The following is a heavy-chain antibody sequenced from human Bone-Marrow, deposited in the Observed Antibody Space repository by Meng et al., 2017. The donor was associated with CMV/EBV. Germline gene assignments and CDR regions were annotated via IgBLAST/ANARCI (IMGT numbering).Heavy chain of an antibody. CDR2: ISLDGSST. Sequence: GGSLRLSCVVSGFTLSNYWMHWVRQAPGKGLVWVSRISLDGSSTNYADSVKGRFTISRDNAKNSLYLQMNSLRAEDTAVYYCARDIVVTTVDGMDGWGQGTTVTFSS. D-gene: IGHD3-22*01. CDR3: ARDIVVTTVDGMDG. V-gene: IGHV3-74*01. CDR1: GFTLSNYW. J-gene: IGHJ6*02.